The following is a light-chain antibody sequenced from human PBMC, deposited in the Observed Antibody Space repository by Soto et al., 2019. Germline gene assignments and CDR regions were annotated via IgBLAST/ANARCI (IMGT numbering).Light chain of an antibody. V-gene: IGLV2-14*01. CDR1: SSDVGAYNY. Sequence: QSALTQPASVSGSPGQSITISCTGTSSDVGAYNYDSWYQQYPGEAPKVIIYDVSHRPAGVSNRFSGSKSGNTASLTISGLQTQDEADYYCSSYTSATIYVCGTGTKVTVL. CDR3: SSYTSATIYV. J-gene: IGLJ1*01. CDR2: DVS.